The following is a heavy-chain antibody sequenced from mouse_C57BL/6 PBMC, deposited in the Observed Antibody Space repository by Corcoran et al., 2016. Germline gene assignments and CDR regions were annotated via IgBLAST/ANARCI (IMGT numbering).Heavy chain of an antibody. V-gene: IGHV9-3*01. D-gene: IGHD2-4*01. CDR1: GYTFTTYG. CDR2: INTYSGVP. Sequence: QIQLVQSGPELKKPGETVKVSCKASGYTFTTYGMSWVKQAPGKGLKWMGWINTYSGVPTYADDFKGRFAFSLETSASTAYLQINNLKNDDTATYFCARSYYDYDVAMDYWGQGTSVTVSS. CDR3: ARSYYDYDVAMDY. J-gene: IGHJ4*01.